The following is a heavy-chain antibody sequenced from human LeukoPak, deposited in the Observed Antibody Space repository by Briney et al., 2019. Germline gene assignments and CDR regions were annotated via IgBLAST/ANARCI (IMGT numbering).Heavy chain of an antibody. CDR1: GFTFSHYW. J-gene: IGHJ4*02. Sequence: GGSLRLSCAASGFTFSHYWMTWVRQAPGKGLEWVAHINQDGSEEHYMDSAKARFTISRDNAKNSLSLQVNSLRAEDTAVYYCVRDGGVSGYDLLDYWGQGTLVTVSS. V-gene: IGHV3-7*01. CDR3: VRDGGVSGYDLLDY. D-gene: IGHD5-12*01. CDR2: INQDGSEE.